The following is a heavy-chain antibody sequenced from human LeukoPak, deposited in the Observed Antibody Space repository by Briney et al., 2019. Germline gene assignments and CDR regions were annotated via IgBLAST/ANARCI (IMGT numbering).Heavy chain of an antibody. Sequence: SETLSLTCTVSGGSISSGSYYWSWIRQPAGKGLEWIGRIYTSGSTNYNPSLKSRVTISVDTSKNQFSLKLSSVTAADTAVYYCAREQFHSSGWYFYYYMDVWGKGTTVTVSS. CDR1: GGSISSGSYY. CDR2: IYTSGST. D-gene: IGHD6-19*01. V-gene: IGHV4-61*02. J-gene: IGHJ6*03. CDR3: AREQFHSSGWYFYYYMDV.